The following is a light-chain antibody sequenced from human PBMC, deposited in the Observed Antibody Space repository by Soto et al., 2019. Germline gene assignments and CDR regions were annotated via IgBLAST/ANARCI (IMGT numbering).Light chain of an antibody. J-gene: IGLJ2*01. Sequence: QSLLTQPPSASGTPGQRVTISCSGSSSNIGSNYVYWYQQLPGTAPKLLIYRNNQRPSGVPDRFSGSKSGTSASLAISGLRSEDEADYYCAAWDDRLSRVGLGGWTKVTV. CDR1: SSNIGSNY. CDR2: RNN. CDR3: AAWDDRLSRVG. V-gene: IGLV1-47*01.